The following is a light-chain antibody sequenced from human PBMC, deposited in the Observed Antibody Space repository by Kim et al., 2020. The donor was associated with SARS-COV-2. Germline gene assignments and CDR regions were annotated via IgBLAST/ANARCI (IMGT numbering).Light chain of an antibody. CDR2: DAT. CDR3: QHYDLPIT. CDR1: QDITNH. J-gene: IGKJ5*01. V-gene: IGKV1-33*01. Sequence: DIQMTQSPSSLSASVGDTVTITCQASQDITNHLNWYQQKPGKAPKLLMYDATDLEIGVPARFSGSGSGTDFTFTIRSLQPDDIATYYCQHYDLPITFGQGTRLEIK.